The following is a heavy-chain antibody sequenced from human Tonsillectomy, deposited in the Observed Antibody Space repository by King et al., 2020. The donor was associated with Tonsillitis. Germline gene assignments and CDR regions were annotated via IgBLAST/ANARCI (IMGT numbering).Heavy chain of an antibody. CDR1: GFSLSTSGVG. Sequence: ITLKESGPTLVKPTQTLTLTCTVSGFSLSTSGVGVGWIRQPPGKALEWLALVYRDDDQRYSPSLKSRLTITKNNSKNQVVHTMTNMETVATGTYYCPHNEGSKHEPSDYSGQGTLVSVPS. D-gene: IGHD4-11*01. CDR2: VYRDDDQ. V-gene: IGHV2-5*02. CDR3: PHNEGSKHEPSDY. J-gene: IGHJ4*02.